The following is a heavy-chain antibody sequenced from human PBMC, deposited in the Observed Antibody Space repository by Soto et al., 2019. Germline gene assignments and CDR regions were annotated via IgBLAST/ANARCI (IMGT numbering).Heavy chain of an antibody. J-gene: IGHJ5*02. D-gene: IGHD2-15*01. V-gene: IGHV4-31*03. CDR1: RAFINSGGFY. Sequence: SETLSLTCSVSRAFINSGGFYYRWIRQPPGKGLEWLGYIFHSGSTLYNPSLRGRLTLSADTSRNQLSLYLTSVTAADTAVYYCVRGGIAGQWFDPWGQGILVTVS. CDR2: IFHSGST. CDR3: VRGGIAGQWFDP.